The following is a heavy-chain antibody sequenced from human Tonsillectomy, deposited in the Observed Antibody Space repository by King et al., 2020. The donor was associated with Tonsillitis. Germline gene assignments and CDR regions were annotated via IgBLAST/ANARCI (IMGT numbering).Heavy chain of an antibody. CDR1: GYNFSGYY. J-gene: IGHJ3*02. CDR2: INPNTGGT. Sequence: VQLVESGAEVKKPGASVTVSCKASGYNFSGYYLHWVRQAPGQGLEWMGWINPNTGGTNYAQKFQGRVTMTRDTSISTAYMELSRLSSDDTAVYYCARDYYESSGYYYVGFDAFDIWGRGTMVTVSS. D-gene: IGHD3-22*01. CDR3: ARDYYESSGYYYVGFDAFDI. V-gene: IGHV1-2*02.